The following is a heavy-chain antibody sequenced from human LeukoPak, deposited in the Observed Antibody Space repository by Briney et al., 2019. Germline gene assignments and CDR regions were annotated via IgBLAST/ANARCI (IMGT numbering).Heavy chain of an antibody. J-gene: IGHJ6*02. CDR1: GGTFSSYA. V-gene: IGHV1-69*04. Sequence: SVKVSCKASGGTFSSYAISWVRQAPGQGVEWMGRIIPILGIANYAQKFQGRVTITADKSTSTAYMELSSLRSEDTAVYYCAREQPHYYGSGTEYYYYGMDVWGQGTTVTVSS. CDR2: IIPILGIA. CDR3: AREQPHYYGSGTEYYYYGMDV. D-gene: IGHD3-10*01.